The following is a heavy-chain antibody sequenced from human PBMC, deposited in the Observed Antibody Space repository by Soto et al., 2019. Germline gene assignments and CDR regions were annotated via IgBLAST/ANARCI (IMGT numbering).Heavy chain of an antibody. CDR1: GGSISSGGYY. CDR3: ARTESGYSYGFADV. J-gene: IGHJ6*02. D-gene: IGHD5-18*01. CDR2: IYYSGST. V-gene: IGHV4-31*03. Sequence: SETLSLTCTVSGGSISSGGYYWSWIRQHPGKGLEWIGYIYYSGSTYYNPSLKSRVTISVDTSKNQFSLKLSSVTAADTAMYYCARTESGYSYGFADVWGQGTTVTVS.